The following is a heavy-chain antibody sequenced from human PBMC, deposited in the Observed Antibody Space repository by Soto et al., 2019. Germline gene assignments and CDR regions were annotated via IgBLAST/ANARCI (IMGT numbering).Heavy chain of an antibody. V-gene: IGHV3-23*01. D-gene: IGHD4-17*01. CDR2: ISGSGGST. CDR1: GFTFSSCA. J-gene: IGHJ4*02. Sequence: EVQLLESGGGLVQPGGSLRLSCAASGFTFSSCAMSWVRQAPGKGLEWVSGISGSGGSTYYADSVKGRFTISRDNSKKTLYLQRINLRAEDTAVYYCAKEDYADYSFDYWGQGTLVTVSS. CDR3: AKEDYADYSFDY.